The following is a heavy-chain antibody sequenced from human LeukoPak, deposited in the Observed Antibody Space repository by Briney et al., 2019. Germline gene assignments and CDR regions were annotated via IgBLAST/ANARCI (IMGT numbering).Heavy chain of an antibody. D-gene: IGHD2-21*01. Sequence: SVKVSCKASGGTFSSYAFSWVRQAPGQGLEWMGRIIPILGIANYAQKFQGRVTITADKSTSTAYMELSSLRSEDTAVYYCARESKPIVADYWGQGTLVTVSS. CDR3: ARESKPIVADY. J-gene: IGHJ4*02. CDR1: GGTFSSYA. V-gene: IGHV1-69*04. CDR2: IIPILGIA.